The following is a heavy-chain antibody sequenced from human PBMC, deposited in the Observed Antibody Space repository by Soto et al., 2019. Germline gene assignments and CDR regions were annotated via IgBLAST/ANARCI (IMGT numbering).Heavy chain of an antibody. V-gene: IGHV3-21*01. CDR1: GFSFSTYS. J-gene: IGHJ6*02. D-gene: IGHD2-21*02. Sequence: ILSCEASGFSFSTYSMHWVRQAPGKGLEWVSSIGRRSDIYYADSVKGRFTISRDNAKNSVSLQMNSLRDEDTAVYYCAREETAWPLAYGLDVWGQGTTVTVSS. CDR3: AREETAWPLAYGLDV. CDR2: IGRRSDI.